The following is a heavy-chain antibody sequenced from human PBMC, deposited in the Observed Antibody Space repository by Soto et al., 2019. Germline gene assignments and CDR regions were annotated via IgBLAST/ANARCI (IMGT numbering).Heavy chain of an antibody. V-gene: IGHV3-9*01. CDR3: ASDIGGSTITTFFHY. CDR1: GFTVEDYA. D-gene: IGHD4-4*01. J-gene: IGHJ4*02. CDR2: ISWNSGRI. Sequence: EVQLVESGGGLVQPGRSLRLSFLASGFTVEDYAMHCVRQAPGKGLEWVSGISWNSGRIDYADSLKCRFTISRSNDKNSMSLKMNSLRAEDTALYYCASDIGGSTITTFFHYWGQGTLVTVSS.